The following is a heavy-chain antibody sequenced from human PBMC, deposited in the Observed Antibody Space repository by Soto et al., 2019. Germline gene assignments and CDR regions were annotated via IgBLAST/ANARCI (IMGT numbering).Heavy chain of an antibody. CDR3: ARDPSSTSYDY. J-gene: IGHJ4*02. CDR1: GFTFSSYG. CDR2: IWYDGSNK. Sequence: QVQLVESGGGVVQPGRSLRLSCAASGFTFSSYGMHWVRQAPGKGLEWVAVIWYDGSNKYYADSVKGRFTISRDNSQNTLYLQMNSLRAEDTAVYYCARDPSSTSYDYWGQGTLVTVSS. D-gene: IGHD2-2*01. V-gene: IGHV3-33*01.